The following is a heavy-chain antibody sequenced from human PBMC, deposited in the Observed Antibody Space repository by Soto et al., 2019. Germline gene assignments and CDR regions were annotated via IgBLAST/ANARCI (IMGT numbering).Heavy chain of an antibody. Sequence: EALQLSCVASGFICSTYAMSGVRQAPGKGLEWVSAISDSGSHTYYADSVKGRFTISRDNSKNTLYLQMNSLRVEDTAVFYCAKDLSVGRPIDSWGPGTLVTVS. CDR3: AKDLSVGRPIDS. V-gene: IGHV3-23*01. CDR2: ISDSGSHT. CDR1: GFICSTYA. J-gene: IGHJ4*02. D-gene: IGHD6-25*01.